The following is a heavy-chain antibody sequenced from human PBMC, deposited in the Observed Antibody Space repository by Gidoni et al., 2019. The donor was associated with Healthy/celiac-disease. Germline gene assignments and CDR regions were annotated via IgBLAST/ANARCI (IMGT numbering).Heavy chain of an antibody. V-gene: IGHV4-61*01. CDR2: IYYSGST. J-gene: IGHJ3*02. Sequence: QVQLQDSCPGLVKLSETLSLTYSVAGGSYSSGSHYWTWIRPPPGKGLEWLGYIYYSGSTNYNPSLKSRVTISVDTSKNQFSQKLSSVTAADTALYYCERGDGKYQLPRAFDIWGQGTMVTVSS. CDR3: ERGDGKYQLPRAFDI. CDR1: GGSYSSGSHY. D-gene: IGHD2-2*01.